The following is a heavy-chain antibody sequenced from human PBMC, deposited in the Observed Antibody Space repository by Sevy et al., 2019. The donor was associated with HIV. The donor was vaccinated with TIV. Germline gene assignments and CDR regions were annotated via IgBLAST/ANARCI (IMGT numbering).Heavy chain of an antibody. V-gene: IGHV1-69*06. CDR3: ASIGAYIGSGAFDI. CDR2: IIPIFGTA. J-gene: IGHJ3*02. Sequence: SVKVSCKASGGTFSSYAISWVRQAPGQGLEWMGGIIPIFGTANYAQKFQGRVTITADKSTSTAYMELSSLRSEDTAVYYCASIGAYIGSGAFDIWGQGTMVTVSS. CDR1: GGTFSSYA. D-gene: IGHD3-10*01.